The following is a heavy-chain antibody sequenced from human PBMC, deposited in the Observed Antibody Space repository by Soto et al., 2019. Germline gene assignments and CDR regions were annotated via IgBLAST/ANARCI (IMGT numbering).Heavy chain of an antibody. Sequence: EVQLVESGGGLVQPGGSLRLSWAASGFTFSTYTMNWVRQAPGKGLEWVSYIRSSSSTIDYADSVKGGFTISRDNAKNSLYLQMNSLRDEDTAVYYCARDMHVLIYDFWSGYYGPYYYGMDVWGQGTTVTVSS. V-gene: IGHV3-48*02. D-gene: IGHD3-3*01. CDR2: IRSSSSTI. J-gene: IGHJ6*02. CDR1: GFTFSTYT. CDR3: ARDMHVLIYDFWSGYYGPYYYGMDV.